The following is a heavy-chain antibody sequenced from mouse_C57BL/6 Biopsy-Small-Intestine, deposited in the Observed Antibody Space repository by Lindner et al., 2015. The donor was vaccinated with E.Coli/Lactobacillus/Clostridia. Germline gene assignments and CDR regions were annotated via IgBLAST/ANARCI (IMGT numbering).Heavy chain of an antibody. D-gene: IGHD2-12*01. V-gene: IGHV1-9*01. CDR1: GYTFTGYW. CDR2: ILPGSGST. Sequence: VQLQESGAELMKPGASVKLSCKATGYTFTGYWIEWIKQRPGHGLEWIGEILPGSGSTYYNEKFKGKATFTADTSSNTAFMQLRSLTTEDSAIYYCARFPYYIDPYAMDYWGQGTSVTVSS. CDR3: ARFPYYIDPYAMDY. J-gene: IGHJ4*01.